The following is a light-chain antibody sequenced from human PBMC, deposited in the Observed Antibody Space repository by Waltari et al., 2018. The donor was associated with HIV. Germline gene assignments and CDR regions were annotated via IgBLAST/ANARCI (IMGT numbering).Light chain of an antibody. V-gene: IGKV1-9*01. Sequence: DIQLTQYPSFLSASVGDRVTISCRASQGVSRNLAWYQEKAGKAPKLLIYAASTLQSGVPSRFSGSGSGTEFTLTISSLQPEDFATYYCQQVYSYPRTFGQGTKVEI. CDR2: AAS. CDR1: QGVSRN. J-gene: IGKJ1*01. CDR3: QQVYSYPRT.